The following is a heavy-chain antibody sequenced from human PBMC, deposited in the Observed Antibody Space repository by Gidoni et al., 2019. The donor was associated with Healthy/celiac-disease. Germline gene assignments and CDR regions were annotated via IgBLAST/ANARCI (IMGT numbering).Heavy chain of an antibody. CDR3: ARGLEPYSGSYYNHDAFDI. V-gene: IGHV3-33*01. CDR2: IWYDGSNK. D-gene: IGHD1-26*01. CDR1: GFTFSSYG. J-gene: IGHJ3*02. Sequence: QVQLVESGGGVVQPGRSLRLSCAASGFTFSSYGMHWVRQAPGKGLEWVAVIWYDGSNKYYADSVKGRFTISRDNSKNTLYLQMNSLRAEDTAVYYCARGLEPYSGSYYNHDAFDIWGQGTMVTVSS.